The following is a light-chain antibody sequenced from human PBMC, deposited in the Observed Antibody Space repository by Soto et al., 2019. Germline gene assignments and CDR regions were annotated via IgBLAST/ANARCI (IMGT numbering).Light chain of an antibody. CDR2: GAS. CDR1: QSVSSSY. Sequence: EIVLTQSPGTLSLSPGERATLSCRASQSVSSSYLAWYQQKPGQAPRLLIYGASSRATGIPDRVSGSWSGTDFTLTISRLEPEDFAVYYCQQYGSSPTFGGGTKVEIK. J-gene: IGKJ4*01. CDR3: QQYGSSPT. V-gene: IGKV3-20*01.